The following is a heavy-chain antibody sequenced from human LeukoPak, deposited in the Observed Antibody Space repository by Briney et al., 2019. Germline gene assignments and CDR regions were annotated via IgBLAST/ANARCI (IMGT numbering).Heavy chain of an antibody. CDR3: ARLDGSGS. J-gene: IGHJ5*02. D-gene: IGHD2-2*03. CDR1: GGSISSYY. V-gene: IGHV4-59*01. CDR2: IYYSGSI. Sequence: SETLSLTCTVSGGSISSYYWSWIRQPPGKGLEWIGYIYYSGSINYNPSLKSRVTISVDTSKNQFSLKLSSVTAADTAVYYCARLDGSGSWGQGTLVTVSS.